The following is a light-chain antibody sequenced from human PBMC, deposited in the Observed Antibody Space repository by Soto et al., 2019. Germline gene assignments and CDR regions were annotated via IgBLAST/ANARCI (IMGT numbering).Light chain of an antibody. Sequence: EIVMTQSPATLSVSPGETASLSCRASQSAGNFLAWYQQKPGQAPRLLIYYISTRATGIPARFSGSGSGTEFTLTITSMQSEDYAVYYCQQHNQWPITFGQGTKVDIK. V-gene: IGKV3D-15*01. CDR1: QSAGNF. CDR2: YIS. J-gene: IGKJ1*01. CDR3: QQHNQWPIT.